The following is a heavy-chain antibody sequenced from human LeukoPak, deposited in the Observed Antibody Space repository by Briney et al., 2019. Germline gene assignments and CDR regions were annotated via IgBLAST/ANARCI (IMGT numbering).Heavy chain of an antibody. D-gene: IGHD3-3*01. CDR2: IYNSGST. Sequence: SETLSLTCTVSGGSISSGSYYWSWIRQPAGKGLEWIGCIYNSGSTNYNPSLKSRVTISVDTSKNQFSLKLSSVTAADTAVYYCARGYDLWSGYLDYWGQGTLVTVSS. J-gene: IGHJ4*02. CDR1: GGSISSGSYY. V-gene: IGHV4-61*02. CDR3: ARGYDLWSGYLDY.